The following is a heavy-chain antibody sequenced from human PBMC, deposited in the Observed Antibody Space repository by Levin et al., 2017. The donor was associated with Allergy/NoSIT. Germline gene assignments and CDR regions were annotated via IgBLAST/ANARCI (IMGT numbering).Heavy chain of an antibody. CDR3: AHSAARYYGSGSYAFDI. V-gene: IGHV2-5*02. Sequence: SGPTLVKPTQTLTLTCTFSGFSLSTSGVGVGWIRQPPGKALEWLALIYWDDDKRYSPSLKSRLTITKDTSKNQVVLTMTNMDPVDTATYYCAHSAARYYGSGSYAFDIWGQGTMVTVSS. D-gene: IGHD3-10*01. CDR2: IYWDDDK. CDR1: GFSLSTSGVG. J-gene: IGHJ3*02.